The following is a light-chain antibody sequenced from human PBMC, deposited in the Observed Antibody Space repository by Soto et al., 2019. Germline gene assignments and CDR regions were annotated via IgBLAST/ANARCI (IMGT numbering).Light chain of an antibody. V-gene: IGKV1-39*01. CDR3: QQSYSTPIT. CDR2: AXS. J-gene: IGKJ5*01. Sequence: DIHMTQSPSSLAASLGDRVTIPXRASQSISIYFNWDHQKPGXAPKXXXYAXSSLQRGGPSRFSGSGSGTDFTLTISSLQPEDFATYYCQQSYSTPITFGQGTRLEI. CDR1: QSISIY.